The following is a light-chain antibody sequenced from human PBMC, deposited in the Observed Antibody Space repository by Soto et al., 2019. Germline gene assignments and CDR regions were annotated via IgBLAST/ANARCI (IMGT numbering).Light chain of an antibody. V-gene: IGKV3-20*01. J-gene: IGKJ4*01. CDR1: QSFSTSY. Sequence: EIGVTKSAGTLSLSPGERATLSCMASQSFSTSYLAWYQQKPGQAPRLLIFAASSRASGIPDRFSGSGSGTDFTLTIDRLEPEDFAVYYCQQYSTSPLTFGGGTKVDIK. CDR2: AAS. CDR3: QQYSTSPLT.